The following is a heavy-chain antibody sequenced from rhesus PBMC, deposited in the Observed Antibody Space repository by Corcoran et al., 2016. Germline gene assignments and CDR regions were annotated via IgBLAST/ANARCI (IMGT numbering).Heavy chain of an antibody. V-gene: IGHV1-138*01. D-gene: IGHD4-29*01. CDR2: ITPKRGGT. Sequence: QVQLVQSGAELKKPGSSVKVSCKASGYTFTDHYIQWVRQAPGQGLERKGTITPKRGGTDYAQKFQGRVTMTRDTSTSTAYMELSSLRSEDTAVYYCTTGSYGSAWGQGVLVTVSS. CDR1: GYTFTDHY. J-gene: IGHJ4*01. CDR3: TTGSYGSA.